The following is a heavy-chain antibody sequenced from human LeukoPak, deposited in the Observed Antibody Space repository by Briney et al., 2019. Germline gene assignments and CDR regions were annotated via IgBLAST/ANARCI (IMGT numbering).Heavy chain of an antibody. CDR2: MNPNSGNT. CDR3: ARVTYSSSWYRGYYYGMDV. V-gene: IGHV1-8*01. D-gene: IGHD6-13*01. CDR1: GYTFTGYD. Sequence: ASVKVSCKASGYTFTGYDINWVRQATGQGLEWMGWMNPNSGNTGYAQKFQGRVTMTRNTSISTAYMELSSLRSEDTAVYYCARVTYSSSWYRGYYYGMDVWGQGTTVTVSS. J-gene: IGHJ6*02.